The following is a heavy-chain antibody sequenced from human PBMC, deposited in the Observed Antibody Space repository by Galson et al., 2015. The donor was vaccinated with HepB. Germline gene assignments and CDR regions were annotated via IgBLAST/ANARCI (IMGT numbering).Heavy chain of an antibody. CDR3: ARGRVHAKYYYDSSGYLLQDAFDI. Sequence: SVKVSCKDSGYTFTSYVISCVREAPGQGLEWMGWISAYNGNTNYAQKLQGRVTMTTDTSTSTAYMELRSLRSDDTAVYYCARGRVHAKYYYDSSGYLLQDAFDIWGQGTMVTVSS. CDR2: ISAYNGNT. V-gene: IGHV1-18*04. J-gene: IGHJ3*02. D-gene: IGHD3-22*01. CDR1: GYTFTSYV.